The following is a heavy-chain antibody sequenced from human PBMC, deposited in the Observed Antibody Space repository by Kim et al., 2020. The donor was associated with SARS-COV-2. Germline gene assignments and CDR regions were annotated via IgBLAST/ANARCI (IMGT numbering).Heavy chain of an antibody. CDR1: GYTFPSYA. J-gene: IGHJ4*02. D-gene: IGHD5-12*01. Sequence: APVKVSCKASGYTFPSYAMHWVRQAPGQRLEWMGWISAGNGNTKYSQKFQGRVTITRDTSASTAYMELSSLRSEDTAVYYCAKERGRGVATTPDYWGQGTLVTVSS. CDR3: AKERGRGVATTPDY. V-gene: IGHV1-3*01. CDR2: ISAGNGNT.